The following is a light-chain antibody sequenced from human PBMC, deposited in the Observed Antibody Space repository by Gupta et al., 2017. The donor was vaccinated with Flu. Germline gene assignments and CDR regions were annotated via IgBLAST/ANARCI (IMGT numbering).Light chain of an antibody. V-gene: IGKV3-11*01. CDR2: DAS. CDR1: QSVSSY. CDR3: QQRSNWPPMYT. Sequence: TLSLPPGERATLSCRASQSVSSYLAWYQQKPGQAPRLLIYDASNRATGIPARFSGSGSGTDFTLTISSLEPEDFAVYYCQQRSNWPPMYTFGQGTKLEIK. J-gene: IGKJ2*01.